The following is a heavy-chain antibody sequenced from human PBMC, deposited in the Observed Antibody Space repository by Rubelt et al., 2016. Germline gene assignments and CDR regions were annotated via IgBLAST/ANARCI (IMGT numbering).Heavy chain of an antibody. V-gene: IGHV4-39*01. CDR1: GGSISSSSYY. J-gene: IGHJ4*02. Sequence: QVQLQESGPGLVKPSETLSLTCTVSGGSISSSSYYWGWIRQPPGKGLEWIGSIYYSGSTYYNPSPRSRVTSSVYTAKNPFSLKLSSVTAADTAVYYCARHGVAGGFDFWGQRTLLTVSS. CDR2: IYYSGST. CDR3: ARHGVAGGFDF. D-gene: IGHD6-19*01.